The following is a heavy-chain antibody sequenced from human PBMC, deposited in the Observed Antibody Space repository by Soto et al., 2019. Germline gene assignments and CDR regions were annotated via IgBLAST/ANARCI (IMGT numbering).Heavy chain of an antibody. J-gene: IGHJ5*02. CDR3: ARDGRKYYNWFDP. CDR2: VYYSGST. V-gene: IGHV4-61*01. CDR1: GDSVSSGSYY. Sequence: QVQLQESGPGLVKPSETLSLTCTVSGDSVSSGSYYWSWLRQPPGKGLEWIGYVYYSGSTYYNPSLESRVTISVDTSKNQFSLKLSSVTAADTAVYYCARDGRKYYNWFDPWGQGTLVTVSS.